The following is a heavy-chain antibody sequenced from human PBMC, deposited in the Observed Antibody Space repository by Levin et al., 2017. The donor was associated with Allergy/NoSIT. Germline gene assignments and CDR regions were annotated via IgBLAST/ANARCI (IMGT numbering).Heavy chain of an antibody. D-gene: IGHD4-11*01. V-gene: IGHV5-51*01. CDR1: GYSFTSYW. CDR2: IYPGDSDT. CDR3: ASTISNSPTLDYYGMDV. J-gene: IGHJ6*02. Sequence: KVSCKGSGYSFTSYWIGWVRQMPGKGLEWMGIIYPGDSDTRYSPSFQGQVTISADKSISTAYLQWSSLKASDTAMYYCASTISNSPTLDYYGMDVWGQGTTVTVSS.